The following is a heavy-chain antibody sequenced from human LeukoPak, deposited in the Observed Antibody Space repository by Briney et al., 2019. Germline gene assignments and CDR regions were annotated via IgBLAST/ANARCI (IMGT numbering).Heavy chain of an antibody. CDR3: ARGRAYYDFWSGYYNWFDP. V-gene: IGHV3-74*03. CDR2: IKSDGSST. Sequence: GGSLRLSCAASGFTFSSYWMHWVRQAPGKGLGWVSRIKSDGSSTMYADSVKGRVTISRDNAKNTLYLQMNSLRAEDTAVYYCARGRAYYDFWSGYYNWFDPWGQGTLVTVSS. J-gene: IGHJ5*02. D-gene: IGHD3-3*01. CDR1: GFTFSSYW.